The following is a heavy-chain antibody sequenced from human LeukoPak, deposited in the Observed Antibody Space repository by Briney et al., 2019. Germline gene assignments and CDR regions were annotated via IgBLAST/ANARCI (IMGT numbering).Heavy chain of an antibody. CDR1: GFTFSSYA. CDR3: ARELSSGWYTLDS. D-gene: IGHD6-19*01. Sequence: GGSLRLSCAASGFTFSSYAMSWVRQAPGKGLEWVSYISSTGSTIYYADSVKGRFTISRDNAKNSLYLQMNSLRAEDTAVYYCARELSSGWYTLDSWGQGTLVTVSS. J-gene: IGHJ4*02. V-gene: IGHV3-48*04. CDR2: ISSTGSTI.